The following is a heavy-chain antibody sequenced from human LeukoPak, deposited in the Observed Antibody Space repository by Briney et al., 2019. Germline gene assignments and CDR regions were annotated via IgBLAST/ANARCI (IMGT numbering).Heavy chain of an antibody. CDR2: INAGNGNT. CDR3: ARDEARITIFGVAGYFDY. J-gene: IGHJ4*02. V-gene: IGHV1-3*01. Sequence: ASVKVSCKASGYTFTSYAMHWVRQAPGQRLEWMGWINAGNGNTKYSQKFQGRVTITRDTSASTAYMVLSSLGSEDTAVYYCARDEARITIFGVAGYFDYWGQGTLVTVSS. CDR1: GYTFTSYA. D-gene: IGHD3-3*01.